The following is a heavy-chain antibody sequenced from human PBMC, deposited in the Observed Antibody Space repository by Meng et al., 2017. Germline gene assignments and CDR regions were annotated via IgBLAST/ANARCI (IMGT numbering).Heavy chain of an antibody. Sequence: SVKVSCKASGGTFSSYDISWVRQAPGQGLEWMGGIIPIFGTANYAQKFQGRVTMTTDESTSTAYMELGSLRSEDTAVYYCARAGDRGSYSTGLDYWGQGTLVTVSS. CDR3: ARAGDRGSYSTGLDY. CDR2: IIPIFGTA. CDR1: GGTFSSYD. J-gene: IGHJ4*02. V-gene: IGHV1-69*05. D-gene: IGHD1-26*01.